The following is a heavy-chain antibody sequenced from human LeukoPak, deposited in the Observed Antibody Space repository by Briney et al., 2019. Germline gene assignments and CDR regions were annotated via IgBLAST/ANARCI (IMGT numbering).Heavy chain of an antibody. CDR3: ARAYNWKYYDY. J-gene: IGHJ4*02. CDR2: IYHSGST. CDR1: GYSISSGYF. V-gene: IGHV4-38-2*02. Sequence: SETLSLTCTVSGYSISSGYFWGWIRQPPGKGLEWIGSIYHSGSTFHNPSLKSRVTISVDTSKNQFSLKLSSVTAADTAVYYCARAYNWKYYDYWGQGTLVTVSS. D-gene: IGHD1-20*01.